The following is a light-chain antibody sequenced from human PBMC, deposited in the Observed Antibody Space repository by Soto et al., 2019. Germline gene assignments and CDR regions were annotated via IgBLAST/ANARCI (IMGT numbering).Light chain of an antibody. Sequence: EIVMTQSPATLSVSPGEPATLSCRASQYISSDLAWYQQKPGQAPRLLIYDASTRATGIPARFSGSGSGTEFTLTISSLQSEDCAVYYCQQYKLWYTFAQGTKLEIK. CDR1: QYISSD. J-gene: IGKJ2*01. CDR3: QQYKLWYT. CDR2: DAS. V-gene: IGKV3-15*01.